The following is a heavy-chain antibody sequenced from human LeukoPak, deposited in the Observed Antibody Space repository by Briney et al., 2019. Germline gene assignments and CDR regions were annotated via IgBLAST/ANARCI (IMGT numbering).Heavy chain of an antibody. Sequence: SETLSPTGTVSGGSISGDSWSGFRQSHGKGPGWIGYIYYSGSTNYNPPLKSRVTMSVDTSKKEFSLKLSSVTAADTAVYYCARAAAAGDAFDIWGQGTMVTVSS. J-gene: IGHJ3*02. D-gene: IGHD6-13*01. CDR2: IYYSGST. V-gene: IGHV4-59*12. CDR3: ARAAAAGDAFDI. CDR1: GGSISGDS.